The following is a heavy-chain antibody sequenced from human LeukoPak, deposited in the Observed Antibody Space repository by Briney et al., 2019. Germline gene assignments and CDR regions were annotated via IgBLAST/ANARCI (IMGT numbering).Heavy chain of an antibody. CDR3: AGGRDLVDY. CDR1: GDSISSYY. Sequence: SETLSLTCTVSGDSISSYYWSWVRQPPGKGLEWIGYIYYSGSTNYNPSLKSRVTISVDTSKNQFSLKLSSVTAADTAVYYCAGGRDLVDYWGQGTLVTVSS. V-gene: IGHV4-59*01. J-gene: IGHJ4*02. CDR2: IYYSGST. D-gene: IGHD1-26*01.